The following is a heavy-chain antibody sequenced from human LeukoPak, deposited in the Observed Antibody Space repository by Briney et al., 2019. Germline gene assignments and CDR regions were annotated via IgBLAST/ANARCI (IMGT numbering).Heavy chain of an antibody. J-gene: IGHJ4*02. Sequence: PGSSLRLYCATSGFPFSSYWMLWVRQAPGKGLVWVSRINGDGTVTTYADSVEGRFTISRDNTKNILYLQMNNLRAEDTATYYCSRSQFDYWGQGVLVTVSS. V-gene: IGHV3-74*03. CDR1: GFPFSSYW. CDR2: INGDGTVT. CDR3: SRSQFDY.